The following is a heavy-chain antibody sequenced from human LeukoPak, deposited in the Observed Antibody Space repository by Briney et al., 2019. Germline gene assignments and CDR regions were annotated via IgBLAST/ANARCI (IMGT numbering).Heavy chain of an antibody. V-gene: IGHV3-48*03. Sequence: GGSLRLSCAASGFTFSNYEMNWVRQAPGKGLEWVSFISRSGATIYYTDSVKGRFTISRDNAKNTLYLQMNSLRAEDTAVYYCARGTTVTSPFDYWGQGTLVTVSS. CDR3: ARGTTVTSPFDY. D-gene: IGHD4-17*01. CDR1: GFTFSNYE. CDR2: ISRSGATI. J-gene: IGHJ4*02.